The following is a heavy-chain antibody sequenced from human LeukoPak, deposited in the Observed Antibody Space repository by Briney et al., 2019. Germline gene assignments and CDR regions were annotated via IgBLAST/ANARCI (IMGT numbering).Heavy chain of an antibody. D-gene: IGHD2-21*02. CDR2: ISYNGGFR. J-gene: IGHJ5*01. Sequence: PGGSLRLSCAASGLTFSNYAMHWVRQAPGRGLEWLAIISYNGGFRYYADSVKGRFTVSRDNSKNTLYLHMNTVRADDTALYYCAKAAQIMVVTAIPDSWGQGALVTVSS. V-gene: IGHV3-30*04. CDR1: GLTFSNYA. CDR3: AKAAQIMVVTAIPDS.